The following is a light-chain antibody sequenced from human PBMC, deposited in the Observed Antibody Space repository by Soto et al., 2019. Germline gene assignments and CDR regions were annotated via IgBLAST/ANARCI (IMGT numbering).Light chain of an antibody. V-gene: IGKV1-39*01. J-gene: IGKJ5*01. Sequence: DIPMTQSPSSLSASIGDRVTITCRASQSISNYLNWYQQKPGKAPKFLIYAASSLQSGVPSRFSGSGSGTDFTLTISSLQPEDFATYYCQQSYNTPLTFGQGTRLEMK. CDR1: QSISNY. CDR3: QQSYNTPLT. CDR2: AAS.